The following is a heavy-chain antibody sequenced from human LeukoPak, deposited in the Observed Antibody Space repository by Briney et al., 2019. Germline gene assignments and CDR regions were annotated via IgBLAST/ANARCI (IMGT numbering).Heavy chain of an antibody. CDR2: ISNSGGAT. Sequence: GGSLRLSCAASGFTFNNYAMSWVRQAPGKGLEWVSAISNSGGATYYADSVKGRFTISRDNSKNTLFLHMNSLRVEDTAVYYCAKAPPAATKYYYGTDVWGQGTTVTVSS. CDR1: GFTFNNYA. J-gene: IGHJ6*02. V-gene: IGHV3-23*01. D-gene: IGHD2-2*01. CDR3: AKAPPAATKYYYGTDV.